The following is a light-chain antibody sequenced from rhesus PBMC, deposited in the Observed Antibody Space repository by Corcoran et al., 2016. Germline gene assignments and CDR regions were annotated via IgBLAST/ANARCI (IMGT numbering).Light chain of an antibody. CDR2: KAS. V-gene: IGKV1-22*01. CDR1: QGISSW. J-gene: IGKJ3*01. CDR3: PQYSSSPFT. Sequence: DIQMTQSPSSLSASAGDTVTITCRASQGISSWLAWYQQKPGKAPKLLIHKASSLQSGVPSRFRGSGPGADFTLTIRSLQSEDFATYYCPQYSSSPFTFGPGTKLDIK.